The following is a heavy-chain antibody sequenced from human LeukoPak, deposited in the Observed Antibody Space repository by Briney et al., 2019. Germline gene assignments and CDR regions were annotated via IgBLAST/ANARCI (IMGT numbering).Heavy chain of an antibody. CDR2: IYRGST. J-gene: IGHJ4*02. Sequence: SETLSLTCTVSGGSISKYYWSWIRQSPGKGLDWIGYIYRGSTNYNPSLKSRVTISVDTSKNQVSLKLTSATATDTAVYYCARHAAISAAGTAPFDSWGQGTLVTVSS. V-gene: IGHV4-59*08. D-gene: IGHD6-13*01. CDR3: ARHAAISAAGTAPFDS. CDR1: GGSISKYY.